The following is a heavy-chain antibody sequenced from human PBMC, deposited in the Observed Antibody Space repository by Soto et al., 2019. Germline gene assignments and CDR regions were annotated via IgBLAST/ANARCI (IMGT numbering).Heavy chain of an antibody. CDR3: AKANLREFDH. V-gene: IGHV3-64*04. CDR1: GFTFSSYW. Sequence: GGCLRLSCAASGFTFSSYWMHWVRQAPGKGLEYVSSISTNGGSTDYADSVKGRFTISRDNSKNTLYLQMSSLRAEDTAVYYCAKANLREFDHWGQGTLVTVSS. D-gene: IGHD4-17*01. J-gene: IGHJ4*02. CDR2: ISTNGGST.